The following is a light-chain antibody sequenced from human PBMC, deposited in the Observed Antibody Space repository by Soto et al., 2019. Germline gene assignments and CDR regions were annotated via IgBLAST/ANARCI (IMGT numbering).Light chain of an antibody. V-gene: IGKV1-12*01. CDR2: AAS. CDR3: HQAKSFPCT. J-gene: IGKJ1*01. CDR1: PGFSSW. Sequence: DIQMTQSPSSVSASVGEIVTITCRARPGFSSWLAWYQQKPGKAPKLLIYAASSWQTGVPSRFSGSGSGPDFTPTISSLQPDDFATFYCHQAKSFPCTFGHGTKAQLK.